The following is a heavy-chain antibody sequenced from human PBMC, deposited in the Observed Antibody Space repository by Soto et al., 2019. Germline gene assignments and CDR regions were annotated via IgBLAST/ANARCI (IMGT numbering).Heavy chain of an antibody. D-gene: IGHD3-3*01. Sequence: SVKVSCKASGGTFSSYAISWVRQAPGQGLEWMGGIIPIFGTANYAQKFQGRVTITADESTSTAYMELSILRSEDTAVYYCARVVGITIFGVVTSGNGMDVWGQGTTVTVSS. J-gene: IGHJ6*02. V-gene: IGHV1-69*13. CDR3: ARVVGITIFGVVTSGNGMDV. CDR1: GGTFSSYA. CDR2: IIPIFGTA.